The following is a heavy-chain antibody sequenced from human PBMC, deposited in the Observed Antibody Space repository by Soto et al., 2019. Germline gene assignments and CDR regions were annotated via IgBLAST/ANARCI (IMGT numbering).Heavy chain of an antibody. J-gene: IGHJ5*02. D-gene: IGHD3-9*01. CDR1: GFTFSSYS. Sequence: PGGSLRLSCAASGFTFSSYSMNWVRQAPGKGLEWVSSISSSSSYIYYADSVKGRFTISRDNAKNSLYLQMNSLRAEDTAVYYCARELRKDKHFDWLFKPNNWFDPWGQGTRVTVYS. CDR3: ARELRKDKHFDWLFKPNNWFDP. CDR2: ISSSSSYI. V-gene: IGHV3-21*01.